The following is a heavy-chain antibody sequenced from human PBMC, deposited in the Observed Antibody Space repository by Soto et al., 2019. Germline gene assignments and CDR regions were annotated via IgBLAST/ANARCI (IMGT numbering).Heavy chain of an antibody. D-gene: IGHD1-26*01. CDR2: ISAYNGNT. CDR3: AREGSHADAFDI. J-gene: IGHJ3*02. Sequence: ASVKVCSKASGYTFTSFGISWVRQAPGQGLEWMGWISAYNGNTNYAQKLQGRVTMTTDTSTSAAYMELRSLRSDDTAVYYCAREGSHADAFDIWGQGTMVTVSS. V-gene: IGHV1-18*01. CDR1: GYTFTSFG.